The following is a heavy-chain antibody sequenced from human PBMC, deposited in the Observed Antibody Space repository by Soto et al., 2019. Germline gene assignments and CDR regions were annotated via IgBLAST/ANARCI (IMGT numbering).Heavy chain of an antibody. Sequence: QVHLVQSGAEVKKPGASVKVSCKASGYTFTSYGITWVRQAPGQGLEWMGWISAHNGNTDYAQKLQGRVIVTRDTSTSTAYMELRSLISDDTAVYYCARRRDGDYWGQGALVTVSS. CDR1: GYTFTSYG. CDR3: ARRRDGDY. D-gene: IGHD6-6*01. V-gene: IGHV1-18*01. J-gene: IGHJ4*02. CDR2: ISAHNGNT.